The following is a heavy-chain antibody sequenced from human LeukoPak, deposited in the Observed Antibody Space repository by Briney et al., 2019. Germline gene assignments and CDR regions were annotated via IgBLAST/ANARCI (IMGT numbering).Heavy chain of an antibody. J-gene: IGHJ5*02. Sequence: SQTLSLTCAVSGGSISSGGYYWSWIRQPPGKGLEWIGYIYYSGSTNYSPSLKSRVTISVDTSKNQFSLKLSSVTAADTAVYYCATSDSSSWYFSGFDPWGQGTLVTVSS. CDR3: ATSDSSSWYFSGFDP. CDR1: GGSISSGGYY. D-gene: IGHD6-13*01. CDR2: IYYSGST. V-gene: IGHV4-61*08.